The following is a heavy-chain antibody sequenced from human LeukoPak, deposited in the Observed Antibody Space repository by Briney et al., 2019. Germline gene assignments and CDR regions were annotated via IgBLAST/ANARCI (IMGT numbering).Heavy chain of an antibody. J-gene: IGHJ4*02. V-gene: IGHV3-20*04. Sequence: GGSLRLSCAASGFTIDNSGMTWVRQVPGKGLEWVSGIDWNGGTTGYADSVKGRFTVSRDNAKNSLYLQMNSLRVEDTALYYCAKIKDSSGYYYFTLDYWGQGTLVTVSS. D-gene: IGHD3-22*01. CDR2: IDWNGGTT. CDR3: AKIKDSSGYYYFTLDY. CDR1: GFTIDNSG.